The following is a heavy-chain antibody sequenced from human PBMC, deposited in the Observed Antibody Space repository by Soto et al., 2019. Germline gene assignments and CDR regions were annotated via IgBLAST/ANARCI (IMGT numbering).Heavy chain of an antibody. D-gene: IGHD1-7*01. J-gene: IGHJ3*02. CDR1: GGTFSSYA. V-gene: IGHV1-69*13. CDR3: ARVDPRITGTTSPNAFDI. Sequence: GASVKVSCKASGGTFSSYAISWVRQAPGQGLEWMGGIIPIFGTANYAQKFQGRVTITADESTSTAYVELSSLRSEDTAVYYCARVDPRITGTTSPNAFDIWGQGTMVTVSS. CDR2: IIPIFGTA.